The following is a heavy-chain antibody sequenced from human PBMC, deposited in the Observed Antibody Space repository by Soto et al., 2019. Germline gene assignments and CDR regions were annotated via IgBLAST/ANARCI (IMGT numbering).Heavy chain of an antibody. CDR1: GFSFSYYG. D-gene: IGHD1-26*01. CDR3: RKDWGAGKNPIDS. Sequence: PGGSLRLSCAASGFSFSYYGMHWVRQAPGKGLDWVALILSDGRNEYYADSVKGRFTISRDNSKNTVYLQMNSLRDDDTGVYYCRKDWGAGKNPIDSWGRGTLVTVSS. CDR2: ILSDGRNE. V-gene: IGHV3-30*02. J-gene: IGHJ4*02.